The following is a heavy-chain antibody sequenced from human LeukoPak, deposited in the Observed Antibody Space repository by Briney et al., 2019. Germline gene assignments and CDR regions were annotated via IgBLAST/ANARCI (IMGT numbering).Heavy chain of an antibody. Sequence: SETLSLTCAVYGGSFSGYYWSWICQPPGKGLEWIGEINHSGSTNYNPSLKSRVTISVDTSKNQFSLKLSSVTAADTAVYYCARDSGSGAYDWGQGTLVTVSS. CDR3: ARDSGSGAYD. J-gene: IGHJ4*02. D-gene: IGHD6-19*01. V-gene: IGHV4-34*01. CDR1: GGSFSGYY. CDR2: INHSGST.